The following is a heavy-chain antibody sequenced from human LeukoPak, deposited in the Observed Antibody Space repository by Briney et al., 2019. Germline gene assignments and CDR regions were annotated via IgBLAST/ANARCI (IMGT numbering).Heavy chain of an antibody. CDR2: IWYDGSNK. Sequence: GRSLRLSCAASGFTFSSYGMHWVRQAPGKGLEWVAVIWYDGSNKHYADSVKGRFTISRDSSKNMLYLQMNSLRAEDTAAYYCARGKTTVTTGELAYWGQGTLVTVSS. CDR1: GFTFSSYG. V-gene: IGHV3-33*01. D-gene: IGHD4-17*01. J-gene: IGHJ4*02. CDR3: ARGKTTVTTGELAY.